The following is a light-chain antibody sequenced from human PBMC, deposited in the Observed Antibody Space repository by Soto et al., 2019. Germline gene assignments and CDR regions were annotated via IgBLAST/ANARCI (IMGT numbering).Light chain of an antibody. CDR1: SSDLGSYNL. V-gene: IGLV2-14*02. J-gene: IGLJ1*01. CDR2: EVN. CDR3: SSYSDSGTLVL. Sequence: QSALTQPTSVSGSPGQAITVACTGTSSDLGSYNLVSWYQQHPGKAPKLLRYEVNNRPSGASNRFSGSKSGITAYLTISGLQAEDDADYFCSSYSDSGTLVLFGTGTKLTVL.